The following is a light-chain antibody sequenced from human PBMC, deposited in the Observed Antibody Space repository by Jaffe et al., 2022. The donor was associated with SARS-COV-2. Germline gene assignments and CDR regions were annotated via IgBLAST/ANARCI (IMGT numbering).Light chain of an antibody. CDR1: QSVTSNS. J-gene: IGKJ3*01. Sequence: EIVLTQSPGTLSLSPGERATLSCRASQSVTSNSLAWYQQRFGQAPRLLMYAASSRATGVPDRFSGSGSGTDFTLSISRLEPEDFAVYYCQQYGRSPFTFGPGTKVDIK. CDR2: AAS. CDR3: QQYGRSPFT. V-gene: IGKV3-20*01.